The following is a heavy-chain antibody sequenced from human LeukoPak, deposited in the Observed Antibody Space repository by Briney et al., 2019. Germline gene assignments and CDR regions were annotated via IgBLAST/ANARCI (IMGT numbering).Heavy chain of an antibody. Sequence: PGGSLRLSCAASGFTFSSYSMNWVRQAPGKGLGWVSSISSSSSYIYYADSVKGRFTISRDNAKNSLYLQMNSLRAEDTAVYYCQPPVSRLTDYWGQGTLVTVSS. J-gene: IGHJ4*02. V-gene: IGHV3-21*01. CDR1: GFTFSSYS. D-gene: IGHD1-14*01. CDR2: ISSSSSYI. CDR3: QPPVSRLTDY.